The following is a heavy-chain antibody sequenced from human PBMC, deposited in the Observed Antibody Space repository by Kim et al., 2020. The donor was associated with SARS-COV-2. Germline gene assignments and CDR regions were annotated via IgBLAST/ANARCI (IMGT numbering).Heavy chain of an antibody. CDR2: IWYDGSNK. CDR3: ARDGTIAAAEYYYYYGMDV. CDR1: GFTFSSYG. Sequence: GGSLRLSCAASGFTFSSYGMHWVRQAPGKGLEWVAVIWYDGSNKYYADSVKGRFTISRDNSKNTLYLQMNSLRAEDTAVYYCARDGTIAAAEYYYYYGMDVWGQGTTVTVSS. V-gene: IGHV3-33*01. J-gene: IGHJ6*02. D-gene: IGHD6-13*01.